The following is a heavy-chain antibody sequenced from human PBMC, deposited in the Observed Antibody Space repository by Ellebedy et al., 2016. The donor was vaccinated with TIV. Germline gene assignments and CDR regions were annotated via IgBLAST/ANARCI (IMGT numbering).Heavy chain of an antibody. CDR3: AKVPVGFFNRPFCFYLDD. V-gene: IGHV3-30*04. CDR2: ISYDANNK. CDR1: GFTFNSYA. Sequence: GESLKISCAASGFTFNSYAMHWVRQAPGKGLEWVALISYDANNKYYADSVKGRFTISRDNSKNTLYLQMNTLRPEDTAVYYCAKVPVGFFNRPFCFYLDDWGQGTLVSVSS. J-gene: IGHJ4*02. D-gene: IGHD3-3*01.